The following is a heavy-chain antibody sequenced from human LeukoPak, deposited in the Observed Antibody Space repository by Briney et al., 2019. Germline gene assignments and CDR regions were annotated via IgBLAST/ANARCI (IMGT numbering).Heavy chain of an antibody. CDR1: GFTFISYS. V-gene: IGHV3-21*05. Sequence: GGSLRLSCVGSGFTFISYSINWVRQAPGKGLEWVSFISSTGKYIHYADSVKGRFTISRDNSKNTLYLQMNSLRAEDTAVYYCAKRIAAAGEYFQHWGQGTLVTVSS. CDR3: AKRIAAAGEYFQH. J-gene: IGHJ1*01. CDR2: ISSTGKYI. D-gene: IGHD6-13*01.